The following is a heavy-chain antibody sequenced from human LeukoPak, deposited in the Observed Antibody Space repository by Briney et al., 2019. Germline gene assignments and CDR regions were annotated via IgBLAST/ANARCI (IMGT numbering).Heavy chain of an antibody. CDR1: GFPFDEHA. D-gene: IGHD5-24*01. CDR3: AKDRGGGSQLGDAYDV. CDR2: ISYSSETI. V-gene: IGHV3-9*01. Sequence: GGSLRLSCAASGFPFDEHAMHWVRQAPGKGLEWVSGISYSSETIGYVDSVKGRFTISRDNVRKSLYLQMNSLRIEDTALYYCAKDRGGGSQLGDAYDVWGQGTMVSVSS. J-gene: IGHJ3*01.